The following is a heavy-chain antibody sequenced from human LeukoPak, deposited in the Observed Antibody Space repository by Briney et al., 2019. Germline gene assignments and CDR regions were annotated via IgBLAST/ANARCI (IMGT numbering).Heavy chain of an antibody. Sequence: SETLSLTCTVSGGSISSYYWSWIRQPAGKGLEWIGRIYTSGSTNYNPSLKSRVTTSVDTSKNQFSLKLSSVTAADTAVYYCASGYSGYDWPRPFDYWGQGTLVTVSS. J-gene: IGHJ4*02. CDR2: IYTSGST. V-gene: IGHV4-4*07. D-gene: IGHD5-12*01. CDR1: GGSISSYY. CDR3: ASGYSGYDWPRPFDY.